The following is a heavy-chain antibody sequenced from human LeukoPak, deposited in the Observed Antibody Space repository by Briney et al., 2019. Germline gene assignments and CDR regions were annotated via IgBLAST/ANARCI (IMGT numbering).Heavy chain of an antibody. CDR3: ARDLGQQLADDY. D-gene: IGHD6-13*01. CDR1: GFAFSSYG. CDR2: ISYDGSNK. Sequence: GGSLRLSCAASGFAFSSYGMHWVRQAPGKGLEWVAVISYDGSNKYYADSVKGRFTISRDNSKDTLYLQTNSLRAEDTAVYYCARDLGQQLADDYWGQGTLVTVSS. V-gene: IGHV3-30*03. J-gene: IGHJ4*02.